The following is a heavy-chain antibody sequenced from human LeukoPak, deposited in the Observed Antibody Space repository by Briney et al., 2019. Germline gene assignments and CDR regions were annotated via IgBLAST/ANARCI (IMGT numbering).Heavy chain of an antibody. D-gene: IGHD6-13*01. V-gene: IGHV3-9*01. CDR2: VSWNSGNI. CDR1: GFTFADYA. CDR3: TKSPRWAAAPDY. Sequence: GGSLRLSCAASGFTFADYAMQWVRQAPGKGLEWVSGVSWNSGNIGYAESVKGRFTISRDNAKNSLYLQMNSLRAEDTALYYCTKSPRWAAAPDYWGRGTLVTVSS. J-gene: IGHJ4*02.